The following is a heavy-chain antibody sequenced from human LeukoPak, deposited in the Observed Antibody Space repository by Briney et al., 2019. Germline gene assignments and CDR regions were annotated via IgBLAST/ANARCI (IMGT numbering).Heavy chain of an antibody. CDR3: ARDRYSGTWEPYHY. J-gene: IGHJ4*02. CDR1: GFTFSSYW. Sequence: GGSLRLSCAASGFTFSSYWMHWDRQAPGKGLVWVSRINSDGSSTTYADSVKGRFTISRDNAKNTIYLQMNSLRAEDTAVYYCARDRYSGTWEPYHYWGQGTLVTVSS. CDR2: INSDGSST. D-gene: IGHD6-13*01. V-gene: IGHV3-74*01.